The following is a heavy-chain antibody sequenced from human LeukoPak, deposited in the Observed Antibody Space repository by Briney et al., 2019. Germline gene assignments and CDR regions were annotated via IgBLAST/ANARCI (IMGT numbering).Heavy chain of an antibody. V-gene: IGHV1-69*05. Sequence: SVKVSCKASGGTFSSYAISWVRQAPGQGLEWMGRIIPIFGTANYAQKFQGRVTITTDESTSTAYMELSSLRSEDTAVYYCARRKRHSSGYSGWAIDIWGQGTMVTVSS. D-gene: IGHD3-22*01. CDR2: IIPIFGTA. J-gene: IGHJ3*02. CDR1: GGTFSSYA. CDR3: ARRKRHSSGYSGWAIDI.